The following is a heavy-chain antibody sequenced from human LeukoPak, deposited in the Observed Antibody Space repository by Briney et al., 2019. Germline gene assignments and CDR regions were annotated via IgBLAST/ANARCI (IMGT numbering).Heavy chain of an antibody. J-gene: IGHJ4*02. CDR1: GGSISSSSYY. Sequence: PSETLSLTCTVSGGSISSSSYYWGWIRQPPGKGLEWIGSIYYSGSTNYNPSLKSRVTISVDTSKNQFSLKLSSVTAADTAVYYCARAPGSSSRDYWGQGTLVTVSS. CDR2: IYYSGST. D-gene: IGHD6-6*01. V-gene: IGHV4-39*07. CDR3: ARAPGSSSRDY.